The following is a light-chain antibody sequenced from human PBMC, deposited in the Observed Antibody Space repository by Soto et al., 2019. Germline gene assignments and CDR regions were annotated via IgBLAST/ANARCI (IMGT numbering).Light chain of an antibody. CDR2: AAS. CDR1: QSISSY. CDR3: PPRSSTPTT. J-gene: IGKJ1*01. V-gene: IGKV1-39*01. Sequence: IRVNQAPASVASQKIERVTITCRASQSISSYLNWYQQKPGKAPKLLIYAASSLQSGVPSRFSGSGSGTDLTITISTLQPEDVVPNYCPPRSSTPTTFGQGTKVDIK.